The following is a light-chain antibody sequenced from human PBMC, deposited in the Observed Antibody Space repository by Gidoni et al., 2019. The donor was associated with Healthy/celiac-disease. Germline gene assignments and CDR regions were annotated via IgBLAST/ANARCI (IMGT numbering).Light chain of an antibody. Sequence: IEIPPSPSSLSASVGDRVTITCRASQSISSYLNWYKQKPGKAPQLLINDASRLQSGVPSKFSGSGAGTDFTPTIIRLQPQDFSTYYCQQSYSTPWTFGQGTKVEIK. V-gene: IGKV1-39*01. CDR3: QQSYSTPWT. CDR2: DAS. CDR1: QSISSY. J-gene: IGKJ1*01.